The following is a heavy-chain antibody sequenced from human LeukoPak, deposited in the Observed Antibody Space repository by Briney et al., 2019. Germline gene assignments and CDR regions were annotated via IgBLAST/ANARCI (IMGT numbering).Heavy chain of an antibody. D-gene: IGHD6-13*01. CDR2: IKPDGSDT. J-gene: IGHJ5*02. Sequence: GGSLRLSCGASGFTFTTHWIHWVRQAPGKGLEWVSRIKPDGSDTNYADSVKGRFSISRDNSKNTLYLQMNSLRTEDTAVYYCARDGGSSNWVPWFDPWGQGTLVTVSS. CDR3: ARDGGSSNWVPWFDP. CDR1: GFTFTTHW. V-gene: IGHV3-74*01.